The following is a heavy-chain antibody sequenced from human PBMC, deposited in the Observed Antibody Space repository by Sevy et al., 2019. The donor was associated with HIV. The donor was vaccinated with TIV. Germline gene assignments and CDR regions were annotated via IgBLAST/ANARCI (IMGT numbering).Heavy chain of an antibody. J-gene: IGHJ5*02. CDR3: AKPNWNFRADWFDT. CDR1: GLTSGAFA. D-gene: IGHD1-7*01. Sequence: GGSLRLSCKVTGLTSGAFAMSWVRQTPGKGLEWISSISGSGGLTHYADSVKGRFTISRDKSKGTVKLEMNSLRGDDTAVYYCAKPNWNFRADWFDTWGQGTLVTVSS. CDR2: ISGSGGLT. V-gene: IGHV3-23*01.